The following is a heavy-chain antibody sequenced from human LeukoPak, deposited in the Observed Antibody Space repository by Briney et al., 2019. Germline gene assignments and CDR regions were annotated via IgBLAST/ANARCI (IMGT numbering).Heavy chain of an antibody. J-gene: IGHJ6*03. CDR3: ASWGECSGGSCYANYYYYYMDV. V-gene: IGHV3-21*01. D-gene: IGHD2-15*01. CDR1: GFTFSSYS. Sequence: GGSLRLSCAASGFTFSSYSMNWVRQAPGKGLEWVSSISSSSSYIYYADSVKGRFTISRDNAKNSLYLQMNSLRAEDTAVYYCASWGECSGGSCYANYYYYYMDVWGKGTTVTVSS. CDR2: ISSSSSYI.